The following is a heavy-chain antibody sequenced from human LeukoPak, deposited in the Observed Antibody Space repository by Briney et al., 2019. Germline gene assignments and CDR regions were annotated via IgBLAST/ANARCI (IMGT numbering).Heavy chain of an antibody. V-gene: IGHV4-59*01. CDR2: IYYSGST. CDR1: GGSISSYY. Sequence: SETLSLTCTVSGGSISSYYWSWTRQPPGKGLEWIGYIYYSGSTNYNPSLKSRVTISVDTSKNQFSLKLSSVTAADTAVYYCARGRHIVVVVAATPTDAFDIWGQGTMVTVSS. J-gene: IGHJ3*02. D-gene: IGHD2-15*01. CDR3: ARGRHIVVVVAATPTDAFDI.